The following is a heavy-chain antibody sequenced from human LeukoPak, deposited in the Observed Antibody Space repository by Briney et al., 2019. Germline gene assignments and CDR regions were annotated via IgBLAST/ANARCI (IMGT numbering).Heavy chain of an antibody. CDR1: GGSISSYY. V-gene: IGHV4-34*01. CDR3: ARGILLFLVVTATNWFDP. D-gene: IGHD2-21*02. Sequence: PSETLSLTCTVSGGSISSYYWSWIRQPPGKGLEWIGEINHSGSTNYNPSLKSRVTISVDTSKNQFSLKLSSVTAADTAVYYCARGILLFLVVTATNWFDPWGQGTLVTVSS. J-gene: IGHJ5*02. CDR2: INHSGST.